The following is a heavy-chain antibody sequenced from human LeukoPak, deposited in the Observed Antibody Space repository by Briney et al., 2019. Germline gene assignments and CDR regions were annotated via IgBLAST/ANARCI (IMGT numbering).Heavy chain of an antibody. CDR2: ISGSGGST. J-gene: IGHJ4*02. CDR1: GFTVSSNY. CDR3: AKEGGEVGATYQYFDY. D-gene: IGHD1-26*01. V-gene: IGHV3-23*01. Sequence: PGGSLRLSCAASGFTVSSNYMSWVRQAPGKGLEWVSAISGSGGSTYYADSVKGRFTISRDNSKNTLYLQMNSLRAEDTAVYYCAKEGGEVGATYQYFDYWGQGTLVTVSS.